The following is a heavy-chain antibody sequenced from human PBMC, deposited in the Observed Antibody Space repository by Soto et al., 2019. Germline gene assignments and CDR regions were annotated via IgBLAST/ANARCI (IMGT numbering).Heavy chain of an antibody. J-gene: IGHJ4*02. Sequence: GGSLRLSCAASGFTFSSYWMSWVRQAPGKGLEWVANIKQDGSEKYYVDSVKGRFTISRDNAKNSLYLQMNSLRAEDTAVYYCARDFWDDWLVYDEYYFDYWGQGTLVTVSS. CDR3: ARDFWDDWLVYDEYYFDY. CDR1: GFTFSSYW. V-gene: IGHV3-7*03. CDR2: IKQDGSEK. D-gene: IGHD2-8*01.